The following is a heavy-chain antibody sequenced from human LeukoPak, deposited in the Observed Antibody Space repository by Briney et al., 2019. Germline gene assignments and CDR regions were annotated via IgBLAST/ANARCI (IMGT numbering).Heavy chain of an antibody. CDR3: AKDSKIVGATFRSYHFMDV. J-gene: IGHJ6*03. V-gene: IGHV3-23*01. Sequence: GGSLRLSCAASGFTFSSYGMSWVRQPPGKGLEWVSGFSASSGSTYYADSVKGRFTISRDNSKNTLYLQMNSLRVEDTAVYYCAKDSKIVGATFRSYHFMDVWGKGTAVTVSS. D-gene: IGHD1-26*01. CDR1: GFTFSSYG. CDR2: FSASSGST.